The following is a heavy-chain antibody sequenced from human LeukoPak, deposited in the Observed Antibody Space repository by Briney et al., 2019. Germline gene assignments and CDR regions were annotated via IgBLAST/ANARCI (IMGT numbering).Heavy chain of an antibody. V-gene: IGHV4-30-4*01. D-gene: IGHD7-27*01. Sequence: PSETLSLPCTVSGGSISSGDHYWSWIRQPPGKGLEWIGHIFYSGSTYYSPSLKSRVTISVDTSNNNFSLKLRSVTAADTAVYYCARDPYNWGFWSGWYFDLWGHGNLVSVSS. CDR2: IFYSGST. J-gene: IGHJ2*01. CDR1: GGSISSGDHY. CDR3: ARDPYNWGFWSGWYFDL.